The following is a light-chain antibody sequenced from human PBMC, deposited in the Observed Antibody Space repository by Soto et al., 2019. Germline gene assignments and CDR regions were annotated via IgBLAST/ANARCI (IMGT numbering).Light chain of an antibody. Sequence: SYELTQPPSVSVSPGQTARITCSGDALPKQYAYWYQQKPGQAPVLVIYKDSERPSGIPKRFSGSSSGTTVTLTISGVQAEDEADYYCQSADSSGTYYAFGTGTKVTVL. CDR3: QSADSSGTYYA. J-gene: IGLJ1*01. CDR2: KDS. CDR1: ALPKQY. V-gene: IGLV3-25*02.